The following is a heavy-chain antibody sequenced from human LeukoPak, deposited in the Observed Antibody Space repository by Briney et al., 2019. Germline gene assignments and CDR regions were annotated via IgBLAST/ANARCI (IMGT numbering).Heavy chain of an antibody. Sequence: GGSLRLSCAASGFTFSRYWMQWARQVPGKGLVWVSRINSDGSRTSYADPVKGRFTISRDNAKNTLYLQMNSLRAEDTAVYYCARGNDGYPYYFDYWGQGTLVTVSS. J-gene: IGHJ4*02. CDR2: INSDGSRT. CDR3: ARGNDGYPYYFDY. CDR1: GFTFSRYW. D-gene: IGHD5-18*01. V-gene: IGHV3-74*01.